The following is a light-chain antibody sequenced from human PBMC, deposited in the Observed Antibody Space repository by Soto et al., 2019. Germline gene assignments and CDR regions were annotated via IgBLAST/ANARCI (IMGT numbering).Light chain of an antibody. V-gene: IGLV2-14*03. CDR1: SSDVGGYNY. CDR3: SSYTTSRTLV. J-gene: IGLJ2*01. CDR2: DVT. Sequence: QSALTQPASVSGSPGQSITISCTGTSSDVGGYNYVSWYQQHPGKAPKLMIYDVTNRPSGISNRFSGSKSGNTASLTISGLQAEDEADYYRSSYTTSRTLVFGGGTKLT.